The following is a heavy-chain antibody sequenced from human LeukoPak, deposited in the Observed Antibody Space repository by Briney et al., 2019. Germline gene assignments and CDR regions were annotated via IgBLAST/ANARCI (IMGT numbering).Heavy chain of an antibody. V-gene: IGHV3-23*01. CDR3: AKPYDYSNYRESY. Sequence: GGSLRLSCAASGFTFSSYAMSWVRQAPGKGLEWDSAISGSGGSTYYADSVKGRFTISRDNSKNTLYLQMNSLRAEDTAVYYCAKPYDYSNYRESYWGQGTLVTVSS. CDR1: GFTFSSYA. J-gene: IGHJ4*02. D-gene: IGHD4-11*01. CDR2: ISGSGGST.